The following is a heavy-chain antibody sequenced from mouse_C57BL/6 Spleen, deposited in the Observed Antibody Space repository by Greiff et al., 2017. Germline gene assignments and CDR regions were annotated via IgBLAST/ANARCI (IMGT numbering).Heavy chain of an antibody. V-gene: IGHV10-1*01. J-gene: IGHJ4*01. CDR2: IRSKSNNYAT. CDR3: VRHVDYAMDY. Sequence: EVQLVESGGGLVQPKGSLKLSCAASGFSFNTYAMNWVRQAPGKGLEWVARIRSKSNNYATYYADSVKDRFTISRDDSESMLYLQMNNLKTEDTAMYYCVRHVDYAMDYWGQGTSVTVSS. CDR1: GFSFNTYA.